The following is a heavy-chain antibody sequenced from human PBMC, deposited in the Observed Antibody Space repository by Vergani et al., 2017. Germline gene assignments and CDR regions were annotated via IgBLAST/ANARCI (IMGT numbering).Heavy chain of an antibody. CDR2: IFYSGLT. J-gene: IGHJ4*02. V-gene: IGHV4-39*01. CDR3: ARQRPGSGWSPGDFDD. Sequence: QLQLQQSGPGLVKPSETLFLTCTVSADSISSGSYYWGWIRQPPGKSLEWIGSIFYSGLTYDNPSLTSRVAISVDTSKNHFSLKVTSVTAADTAVYFCARQRPGSGWSPGDFDDWGQGILVTVSS. D-gene: IGHD6-19*01. CDR1: ADSISSGSYY.